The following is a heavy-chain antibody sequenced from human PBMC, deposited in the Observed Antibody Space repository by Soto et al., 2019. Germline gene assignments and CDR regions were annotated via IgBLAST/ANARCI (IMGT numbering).Heavy chain of an antibody. CDR3: ARFDGDIVVVPLAIMAFDI. D-gene: IGHD2-2*01. Sequence: SETLSLTCTVSGGSISSSSYYWGWIRQPPGKGLEWIGSIYYSGSTYYNPSLKSRVTISVDTSKNQFSLKLSSVTAADTAVYYCARFDGDIVVVPLAIMAFDIWGQGTMVTVSS. CDR2: IYYSGST. V-gene: IGHV4-39*01. CDR1: GGSISSSSYY. J-gene: IGHJ3*02.